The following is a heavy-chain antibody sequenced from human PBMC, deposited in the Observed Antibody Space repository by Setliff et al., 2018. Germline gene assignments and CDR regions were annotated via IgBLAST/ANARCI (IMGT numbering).Heavy chain of an antibody. CDR3: AKEYSSTWVKAWFDP. V-gene: IGHV3-23*01. J-gene: IGHJ5*02. CDR2: ISGSGVST. CDR1: GFTFNNAW. Sequence: GGSLRLSCAASGFTFNNAWMTWVRQAPGKGLEWVSAISGSGVSTYYADSVKGRFTISRDNSKNTLYLQMNSLRAEDTAVYYCAKEYSSTWVKAWFDPWGQGTLVTVSS. D-gene: IGHD6-13*01.